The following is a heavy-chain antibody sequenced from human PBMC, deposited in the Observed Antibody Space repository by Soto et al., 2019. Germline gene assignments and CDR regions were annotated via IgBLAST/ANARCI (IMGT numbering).Heavy chain of an antibody. D-gene: IGHD6-13*01. J-gene: IGHJ4*02. CDR1: GGSISSGGYY. CDR2: IYYSGST. V-gene: IGHV4-31*03. Sequence: QVQLQESGPGLVKPSQTLSLTCTVSGGSISSGGYYWSWIRQHPGKGLEWIGYIYYSGSTYYNPSRKSRVTISVDTSKNQFSLKLSAVTAADTAVYYCVRNEPGSSSWLNFDYWGQGTLVTVSS. CDR3: VRNEPGSSSWLNFDY.